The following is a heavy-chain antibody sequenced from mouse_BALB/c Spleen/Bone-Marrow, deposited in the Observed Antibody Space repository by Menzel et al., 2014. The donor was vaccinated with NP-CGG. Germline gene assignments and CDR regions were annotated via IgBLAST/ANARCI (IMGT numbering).Heavy chain of an antibody. V-gene: IGHV1-7*01. Sequence: QVQLQQSGAELAKPGASVKMSCKASGYTFTSYWMHWVKQRPGQGLEWIGYINPSTGYTEYNQKFKDKATLTADKSSSTAHMQLSSLTSEDSAVYYCARPENYDAMDYWGQGTSVTVSS. CDR1: GYTFTSYW. J-gene: IGHJ4*01. CDR2: INPSTGYT. CDR3: ARPENYDAMDY.